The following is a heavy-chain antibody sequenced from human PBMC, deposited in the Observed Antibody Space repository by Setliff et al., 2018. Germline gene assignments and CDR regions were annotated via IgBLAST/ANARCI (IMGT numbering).Heavy chain of an antibody. D-gene: IGHD2-21*01. J-gene: IGHJ5*02. V-gene: IGHV5-51*01. CDR2: IYPGNADT. CDR1: GYSFTDYW. CDR3: ARRGERFFNWFDP. Sequence: PGESLKISCKGSGYSFTDYWIAWVRQTPGKGLEWTGTIYPGNADTRYSPSFQGQVTISTDTSINTAFLQWNNLKASDTAVYYCARRGERFFNWFDPWGQGTLVTVSS.